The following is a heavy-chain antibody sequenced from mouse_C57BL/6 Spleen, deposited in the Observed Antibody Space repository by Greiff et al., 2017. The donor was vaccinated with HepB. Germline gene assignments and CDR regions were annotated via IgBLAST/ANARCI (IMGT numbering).Heavy chain of an antibody. Sequence: QVQLQQSGAELARPGASVKLSCKASGYTFTSYGISWVKQRTGQGLEWIGEIYPRSGNTYYNEKFKGKATLTADKSSSTAYMELRSLTSEDSAVYFCARERTITTVVSHYAMDYWGQGTSVTVSS. CDR2: IYPRSGNT. J-gene: IGHJ4*01. V-gene: IGHV1-81*01. D-gene: IGHD1-1*01. CDR1: GYTFTSYG. CDR3: ARERTITTVVSHYAMDY.